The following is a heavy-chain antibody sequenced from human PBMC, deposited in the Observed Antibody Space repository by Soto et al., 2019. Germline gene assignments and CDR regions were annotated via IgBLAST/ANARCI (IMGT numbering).Heavy chain of an antibody. CDR3: ARDTPVVPAAIDWFDP. D-gene: IGHD2-2*02. Sequence: ASVKVSCKASGGTFSSDAISLVRQAPGQGLEWMGGIIPIFGTANYAQKFQGRVTITADESTSTAYMELSSLRSEDTAVYYCARDTPVVPAAIDWFDPWGQGTLVTVSS. V-gene: IGHV1-69*13. J-gene: IGHJ5*02. CDR1: GGTFSSDA. CDR2: IIPIFGTA.